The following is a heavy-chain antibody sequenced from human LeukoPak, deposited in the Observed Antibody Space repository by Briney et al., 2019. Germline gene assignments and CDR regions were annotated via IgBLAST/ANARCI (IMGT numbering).Heavy chain of an antibody. CDR2: IGSSGGSR. V-gene: IGHV3-48*03. D-gene: IGHD5-24*01. J-gene: IGHJ3*02. CDR1: GFTFSSCE. Sequence: GGSLRLSCIASGFTFSSCEMDWVRRAPGKGLEWVSYIGSSGGSRYYADSVKGRFTTSRDNAKNSLYLQMNSLRAEDTAVYYCAREDGDAFDIWGQGTMVTVSS. CDR3: AREDGDAFDI.